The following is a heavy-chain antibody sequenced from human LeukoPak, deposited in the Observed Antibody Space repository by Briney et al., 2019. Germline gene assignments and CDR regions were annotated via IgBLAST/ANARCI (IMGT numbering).Heavy chain of an antibody. CDR3: ARRDYDSSFDY. CDR2: IYYSGNT. Sequence: SETLSLTCTVSGVSISSSNSYWGWIRQPPGKGLEWIGSIYYSGNTYYNASLKSQVSISIDTSKNQFSLRLNSVTAADTAVYYCARRDYDSSFDYWGQGTLVTVSS. CDR1: GVSISSSNSY. V-gene: IGHV4-39*01. D-gene: IGHD3-22*01. J-gene: IGHJ4*02.